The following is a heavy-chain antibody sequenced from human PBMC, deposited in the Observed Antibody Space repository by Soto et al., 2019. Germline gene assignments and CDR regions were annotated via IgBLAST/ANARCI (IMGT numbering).Heavy chain of an antibody. CDR1: GITFSGFW. Sequence: VPLVESGGGSVQPGGSLRLSCVASGITFSGFWMHWVRQVPGKGLVWVARVDSAGSGTSYADSVKGRFTISRYNAKNTLSLQMDSLRVEDTAVDYCATVFEHWGQGIPVTVSS. CDR3: ATVFEH. V-gene: IGHV3-74*01. CDR2: VDSAGSGT. J-gene: IGHJ4*02.